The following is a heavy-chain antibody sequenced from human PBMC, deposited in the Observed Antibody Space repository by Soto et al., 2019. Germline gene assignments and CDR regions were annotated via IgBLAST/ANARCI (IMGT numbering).Heavy chain of an antibody. CDR1: RFTFSNYG. D-gene: IGHD3-10*01. CDR3: ARDDEYSGNGMDV. V-gene: IGHV3-33*01. Sequence: QVQLVESGGGVVQPGRSLRLSCAAHRFTFSNYGLHWVRQAPGKGLEWVAVILNDGSNRYHADSVKDRFTISRDNSKNTLYLQMYSLRAEDTAVYYCARDDEYSGNGMDVWGQGTTVTVSS. CDR2: ILNDGSNR. J-gene: IGHJ6*02.